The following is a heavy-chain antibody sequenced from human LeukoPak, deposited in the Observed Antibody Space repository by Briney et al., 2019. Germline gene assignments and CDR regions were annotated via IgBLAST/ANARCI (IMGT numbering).Heavy chain of an antibody. D-gene: IGHD2-15*01. CDR3: ASVVVVAATPNWFDP. CDR2: IYYSGST. V-gene: IGHV4-30-4*08. Sequence: SETLSLTCTVSGGSISSGDYYWSWIRLPPGKGLEWIGYIYYSGSTYYNPSLKSRVTISVDTSKNQFSLELSSVTAADTAVYYCASVVVVAATPNWFDPWGQGTLVTVSS. J-gene: IGHJ5*02. CDR1: GGSISSGDYY.